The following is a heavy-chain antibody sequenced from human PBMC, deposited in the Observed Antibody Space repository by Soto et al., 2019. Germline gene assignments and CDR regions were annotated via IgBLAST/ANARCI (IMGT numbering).Heavy chain of an antibody. CDR1: GGTLSSFA. Sequence: QVQLVQSASEVKKPGSSVKVSCKTSGGTLSSFAISWVRQAPGQGLEWVGTFIPVVAMAKYGQNFQGRVHITADQSTNTLFMELNSLRYEDTAIYFCANGHDNYFYYGMDVWGQGTTVTVSS. CDR2: FIPVVAMA. V-gene: IGHV1-69*04. J-gene: IGHJ6*02. D-gene: IGHD1-1*01. CDR3: ANGHDNYFYYGMDV.